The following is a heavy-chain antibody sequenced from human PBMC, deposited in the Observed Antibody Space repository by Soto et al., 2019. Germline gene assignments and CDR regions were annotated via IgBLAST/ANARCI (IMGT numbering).Heavy chain of an antibody. V-gene: IGHV1-8*02. CDR2: MNPINGAA. CDR3: GRGPSPRAPAGGTPYYYAMDV. J-gene: IGHJ6*02. D-gene: IGHD6-13*01. Sequence: ASVKVSCKASGYDFTAYDINWVRQASGQGLEWMGWMNPINGAADSARRFQGRVSMTRNTATGTAYLELTNLRSDDTAVYFCGRGPSPRAPAGGTPYYYAMDVWGQGTTVTVS. CDR1: GYDFTAYD.